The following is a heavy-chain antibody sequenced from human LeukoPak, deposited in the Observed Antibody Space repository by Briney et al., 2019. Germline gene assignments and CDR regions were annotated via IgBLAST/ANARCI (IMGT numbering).Heavy chain of an antibody. Sequence: GGSLRLSCAASGFTFSNHWMHWVRQAPGKGLMWVSRISRGASRTDYADSVKGRFTISRDDAKNTLYLQVNSLRVEDTGEYFCARGGSDTAMAHDYWGQGILVTVSS. CDR3: ARGGSDTAMAHDY. V-gene: IGHV3-74*01. CDR2: ISRGASRT. D-gene: IGHD5-18*01. CDR1: GFTFSNHW. J-gene: IGHJ4*02.